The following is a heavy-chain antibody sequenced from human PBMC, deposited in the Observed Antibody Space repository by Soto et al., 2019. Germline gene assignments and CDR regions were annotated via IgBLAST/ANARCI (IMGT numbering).Heavy chain of an antibody. D-gene: IGHD5-12*01. CDR1: RYTFTGYY. J-gene: IGHJ5*02. Sequence: ASVKVYCKTSRYTFTGYYMHRVRQAPGQGLEWMGWINPNSGGTNYAQKFQGRVTMTRDTSISTAYMELSRLRSDDTAVYYCARGPPSYYSGYDLNWFDPWGREPWSPSPQ. V-gene: IGHV1-2*02. CDR3: ARGPPSYYSGYDLNWFDP. CDR2: INPNSGGT.